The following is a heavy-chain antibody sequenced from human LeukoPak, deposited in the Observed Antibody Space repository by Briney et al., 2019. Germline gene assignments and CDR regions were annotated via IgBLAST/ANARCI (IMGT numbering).Heavy chain of an antibody. D-gene: IGHD3-10*01. J-gene: IGHJ5*02. Sequence: TGGSLRLSCAASGFTFSSYSMNWVRQAPGKGLEWVSYISSSSSTIYYADSVKGRFTISRDNAKNSLYLQMNSLRAEDTAVYYCARDWMVRGVITNWFDPWGQGTLVTVSS. CDR2: ISSSSSTI. CDR3: ARDWMVRGVITNWFDP. CDR1: GFTFSSYS. V-gene: IGHV3-48*01.